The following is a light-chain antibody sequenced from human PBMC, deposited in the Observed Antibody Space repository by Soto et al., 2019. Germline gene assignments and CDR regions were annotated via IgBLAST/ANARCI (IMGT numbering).Light chain of an antibody. V-gene: IGKV1-13*02. J-gene: IGKJ1*01. CDR3: QHFNSYPWT. CDR1: QGMSSA. CDR2: DAS. Sequence: AIQLTQSPFSLSASVGDRVTITCRASQGMSSALGWYQQKPGKAPKLLIYDASSLESGVPSRFSGSGSGTDFTLTISSLQPEDFATYYCQHFNSYPWTFGQGTKVDVK.